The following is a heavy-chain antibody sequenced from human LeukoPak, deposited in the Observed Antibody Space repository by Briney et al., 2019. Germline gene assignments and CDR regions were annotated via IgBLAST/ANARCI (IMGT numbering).Heavy chain of an antibody. Sequence: GGSLRLSCAASGFTFSSYEMSWVRQAPGKGLEWVSVIYSGGSTYYADSVKGRFTISRDNSKNTLYLQMNSLRAEDTAVYYCASPNPSNCSSTSCYFYWGQGTLVTVSS. CDR2: IYSGGST. D-gene: IGHD2-2*01. V-gene: IGHV3-66*01. CDR1: GFTFSSYE. CDR3: ASPNPSNCSSTSCYFY. J-gene: IGHJ4*02.